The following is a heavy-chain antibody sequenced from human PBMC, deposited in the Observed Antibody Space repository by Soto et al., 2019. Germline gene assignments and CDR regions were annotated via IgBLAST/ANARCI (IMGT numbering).Heavy chain of an antibody. V-gene: IGHV3-23*01. D-gene: IGHD6-6*01. Sequence: GGSLRLSCAASGFTFSSYALSWVRQAPGKGLEWISAISGSGSSRYYADSVKGRFTISRDNSKNTLYLLINSLRAEDTAVYYCAKDRWSSSSASYFDYWGQGTLVTVSS. CDR1: GFTFSSYA. CDR2: ISGSGSSR. CDR3: AKDRWSSSSASYFDY. J-gene: IGHJ4*02.